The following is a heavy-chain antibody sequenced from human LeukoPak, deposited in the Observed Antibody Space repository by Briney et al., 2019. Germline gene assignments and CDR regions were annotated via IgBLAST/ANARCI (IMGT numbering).Heavy chain of an antibody. J-gene: IGHJ1*01. V-gene: IGHV1-46*01. Sequence: GASVKVSCKASGYTFTGHYMHWVRQAPGQGLEWMGIINPSGGSTSYAQKFQGRVTMTRDMSTSTVYMELSSLRSEDTAVYYCARNYYDSSGYYYTQYFQHWGQGTLVTVSS. CDR3: ARNYYDSSGYYYTQYFQH. CDR2: INPSGGST. D-gene: IGHD3-22*01. CDR1: GYTFTGHY.